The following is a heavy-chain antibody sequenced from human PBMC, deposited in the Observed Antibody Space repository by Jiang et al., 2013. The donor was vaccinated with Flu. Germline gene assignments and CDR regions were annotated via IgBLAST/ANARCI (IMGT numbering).Heavy chain of an antibody. CDR1: GFTFRNYW. CDR2: INGDGTGP. V-gene: IGHV3-74*03. CDR3: ASDFYYDVLTGNYSPEEYFDY. D-gene: IGHD3-9*01. Sequence: VQLVESGGGLVQPGGSLRLSCTASGFTFRNYWMHWVRQAPGKGLVWVSRINGDGTGPAYADSVKGRFTISRDNARNTLYLQMNSLRAEDTAVYYCASDFYYDVLTGNYSPEEYFDYWGQGTLVTVSS. J-gene: IGHJ4*02.